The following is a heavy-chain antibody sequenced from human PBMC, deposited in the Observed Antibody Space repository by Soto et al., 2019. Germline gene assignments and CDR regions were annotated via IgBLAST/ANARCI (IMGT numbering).Heavy chain of an antibody. V-gene: IGHV3-30-3*01. CDR3: AREGGNTLTASGYYYGMDV. CDR2: ISYDGSNK. CDR1: GFTFSSYA. J-gene: IGHJ6*02. D-gene: IGHD2-15*01. Sequence: GGSLRLSCAASGFTFSSYAMHWVRQAPGKGLEWVAVISYDGSNKYYADSVKGRFTISRDNSKNTLYLQMNSLRAEDTAVYYCAREGGNTLTASGYYYGMDVWGQGTTVTVSS.